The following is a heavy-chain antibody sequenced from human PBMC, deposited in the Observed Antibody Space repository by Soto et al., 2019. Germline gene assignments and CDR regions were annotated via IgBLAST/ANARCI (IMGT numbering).Heavy chain of an antibody. D-gene: IGHD6-25*01. CDR2: INPNSGTI. Sequence: ASVKVSCKASGYTFTAYYLYWVRQAPGQGLEWMGWINPNSGTINYPQKFQDRVTMTRDTSISTVYMELSRLRSDDTAVYFCARDGGSSAQYYYGMDVWGQGTTVTVS. V-gene: IGHV1-2*02. CDR3: ARDGGSSAQYYYGMDV. CDR1: GYTFTAYY. J-gene: IGHJ6*02.